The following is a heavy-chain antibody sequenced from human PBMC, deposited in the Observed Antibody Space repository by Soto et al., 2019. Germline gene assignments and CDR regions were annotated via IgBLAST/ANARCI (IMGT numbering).Heavy chain of an antibody. CDR2: ISGSGGTS. Sequence: GGSLRLSCAASGFTFRTYAMNWVRQAPGKGLEWVSVISGSGGTSNYADSVKGRFTVSRDNSKNTLCLQMNSLRAEDTAVYYCAKDGSTSFFAAEGDYFDFWGQGTQVTVSS. D-gene: IGHD2-21*01. CDR3: AKDGSTSFFAAEGDYFDF. CDR1: GFTFRTYA. J-gene: IGHJ4*02. V-gene: IGHV3-23*01.